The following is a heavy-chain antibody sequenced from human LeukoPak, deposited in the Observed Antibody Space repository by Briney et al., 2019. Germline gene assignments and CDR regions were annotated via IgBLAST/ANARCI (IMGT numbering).Heavy chain of an antibody. CDR2: INHSGST. J-gene: IGHJ4*02. D-gene: IGHD3-16*02. Sequence: SETLSLTCAVYGGSFSGYYWSWIRQPPGKGLEWIGEINHSGSTNYNPSLKSRVTISVDTSKNQFSLKLSSVTAADTAVYHCARGREVYDYIWGSYRQLYYFDYWGQGTLVTVSS. V-gene: IGHV4-34*01. CDR1: GGSFSGYY. CDR3: ARGREVYDYIWGSYRQLYYFDY.